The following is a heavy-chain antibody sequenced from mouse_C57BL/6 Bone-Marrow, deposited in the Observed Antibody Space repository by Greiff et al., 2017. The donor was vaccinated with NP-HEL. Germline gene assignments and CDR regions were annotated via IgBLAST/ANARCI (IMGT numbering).Heavy chain of an antibody. CDR1: GYTFTSYW. D-gene: IGHD1-1*01. CDR2: IDPNSGGT. Sequence: VQLQQPGAELVKPGASVKLSCKASGYTFTSYWMHWVKQRPGRGLEWIGRIDPNSGGTTYNEKFKSKATLTVDKPSSTAYMQLISLTSEDSAVYYCAMGYYGSSFYWYFDVWGTGTTVTVSS. CDR3: AMGYYGSSFYWYFDV. V-gene: IGHV1-72*01. J-gene: IGHJ1*03.